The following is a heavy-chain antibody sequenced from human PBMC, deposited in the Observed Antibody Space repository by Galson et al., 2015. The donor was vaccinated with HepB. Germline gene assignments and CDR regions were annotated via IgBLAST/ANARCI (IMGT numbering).Heavy chain of an antibody. Sequence: SLRLSCAASGFTFSSYWMHWVRQAPGKGLVGVSRISSDGRTIMYADSVKGRFTVSRDNAKNTMYLQMNSLTAEDSAVYYCARDGGGLAVWGQGTTVTVSS. CDR2: ISSDGRTI. CDR3: ARDGGGLAV. J-gene: IGHJ6*02. V-gene: IGHV3-74*03. CDR1: GFTFSSYW. D-gene: IGHD3-16*01.